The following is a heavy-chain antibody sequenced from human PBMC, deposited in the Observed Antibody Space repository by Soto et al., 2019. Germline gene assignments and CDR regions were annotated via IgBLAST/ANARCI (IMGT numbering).Heavy chain of an antibody. CDR3: ARDQNLVGATPTPNAFDI. D-gene: IGHD1-26*01. J-gene: IGHJ3*02. V-gene: IGHV1-2*04. CDR2: INPNSGGT. Sequence: ASVKVSCKASGYTFTGYYMHWVRQAPGQGLEWMGWINPNSGGTNYAQKFQGWVTMTRDTSISTAYMELSRLRSDDTAVYYCARDQNLVGATPTPNAFDIWGQGTMVTVSS. CDR1: GYTFTGYY.